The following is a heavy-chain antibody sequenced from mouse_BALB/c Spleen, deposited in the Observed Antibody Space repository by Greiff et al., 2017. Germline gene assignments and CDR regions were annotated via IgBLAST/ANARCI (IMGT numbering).Heavy chain of an antibody. CDR1: GFTFSSFG. Sequence: EVQLVESGGGFVQPGGSRKLSCAASGFTFSSFGMHWVRQAPEKGLEWVAYISSGSSTIYYADTVKGRFTISRDNPKNTLFLQMTSLRSEDTAMYYCARSGKDYWGQGTSGTVSS. CDR3: ARSGKDY. V-gene: IGHV5-17*02. J-gene: IGHJ4*01. CDR2: ISSGSSTI. D-gene: IGHD3-1*01.